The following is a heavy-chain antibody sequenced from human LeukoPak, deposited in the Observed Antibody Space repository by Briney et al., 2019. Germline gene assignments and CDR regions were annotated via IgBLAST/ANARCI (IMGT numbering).Heavy chain of an antibody. J-gene: IGHJ4*02. CDR2: IYDSGST. CDR1: DDSISSGGYS. Sequence: SQTLSLTCAVSDDSISSGGYSWSWIRQPPGKGLEWIGYIYDSGSTYYNPSLKSRLTISIDMSKNQFSLKLSSVTAADTALYYCARDRGIMLTFGGVVAKGAHYWGQGTLVTVSS. D-gene: IGHD3-16*02. V-gene: IGHV4-30-4*07. CDR3: ARDRGIMLTFGGVVAKGAHY.